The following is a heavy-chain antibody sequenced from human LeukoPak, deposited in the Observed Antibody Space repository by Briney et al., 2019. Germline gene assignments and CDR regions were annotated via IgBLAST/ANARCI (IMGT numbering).Heavy chain of an antibody. J-gene: IGHJ6*02. CDR2: IKQDGSEK. Sequence: GWSLRLSCAASGFTFSSYWMSWVRQAPGKGLEWVANIKQDGSEKYYVDSVKGRFTISRDNAKNSLYLQMNSLRAEDTAVYYCARDWYCSSTSCYRYYGMDVWGQGTTVTVSS. CDR3: ARDWYCSSTSCYRYYGMDV. D-gene: IGHD2-2*01. V-gene: IGHV3-7*01. CDR1: GFTFSSYW.